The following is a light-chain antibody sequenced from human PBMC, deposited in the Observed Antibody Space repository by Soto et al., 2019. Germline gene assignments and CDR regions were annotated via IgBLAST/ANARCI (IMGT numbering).Light chain of an antibody. CDR2: RAS. CDR1: QSITDW. Sequence: DIQMTQSPSTLSASVEDRVTITCRASQSITDWLAWYQQKPGKAPNLLIYRASSLESGVPSRFSGSGYGAQFSLTISSLQPDDFATYYCQQYNGTFGQGTKVDIK. V-gene: IGKV1-5*03. CDR3: QQYNGT. J-gene: IGKJ1*01.